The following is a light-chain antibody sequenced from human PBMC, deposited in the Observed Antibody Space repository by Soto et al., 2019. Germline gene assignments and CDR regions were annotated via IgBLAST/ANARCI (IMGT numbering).Light chain of an antibody. V-gene: IGKV3-20*01. CDR3: QQYHSLPRT. CDR2: GAS. CDR1: QTVSLSY. Sequence: EVVLTQSPGTLSLSPGERATLSCRASQTVSLSYLAWYQQKPGQAPRLLIYGASSRATGIPDRFSGGGSGTDFTLTISRLEPEDFAVYYCQQYHSLPRTFGQGTKVEIK. J-gene: IGKJ1*01.